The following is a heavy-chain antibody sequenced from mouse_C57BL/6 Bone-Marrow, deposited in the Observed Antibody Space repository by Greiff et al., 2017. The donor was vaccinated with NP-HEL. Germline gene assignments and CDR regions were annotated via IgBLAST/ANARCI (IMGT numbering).Heavy chain of an antibody. D-gene: IGHD1-1*02. Sequence: QVQLQQPGAELVRPGSSVKLSCKASGYTFTSYWMHWVKQRPIQGLEWIGNIDPSDSETNYNQKFKDKATLTVDKSSSTAYMQLSSLTSEDSADYYCATITMGDYWGQGTSVTVSS. CDR1: GYTFTSYW. CDR3: ATITMGDY. CDR2: IDPSDSET. V-gene: IGHV1-52*01. J-gene: IGHJ4*01.